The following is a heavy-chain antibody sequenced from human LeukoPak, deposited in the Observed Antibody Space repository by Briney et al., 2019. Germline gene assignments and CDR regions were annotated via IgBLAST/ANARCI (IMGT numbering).Heavy chain of an antibody. CDR1: GFTFSNAW. Sequence: GGSLRLSCAASGFTFSNAWMSWVRQAPGKGLEWVGSIKSKTDGGTTDYAAPVKGRFTISRDDSKNTLYLQMNSLKTEDTAVYYCTTDSPMDVWGQGTTVTVSS. J-gene: IGHJ6*02. CDR3: TTDSPMDV. V-gene: IGHV3-15*01. CDR2: IKSKTDGGTT.